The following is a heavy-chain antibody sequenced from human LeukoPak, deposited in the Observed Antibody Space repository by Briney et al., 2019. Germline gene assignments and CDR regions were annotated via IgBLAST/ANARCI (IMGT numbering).Heavy chain of an antibody. V-gene: IGHV3-9*01. J-gene: IGHJ4*02. Sequence: HAGGSLRLSCAASGFTFDDYAMPWVRQAPGKGLEWVSGISWNSGSIGYADSVKGRFTISRDNAKNSLYLQMNSLRTEDTALYYCAKDPYNYAGYFDYWGQGTLVTVSS. CDR1: GFTFDDYA. CDR2: ISWNSGSI. D-gene: IGHD5-24*01. CDR3: AKDPYNYAGYFDY.